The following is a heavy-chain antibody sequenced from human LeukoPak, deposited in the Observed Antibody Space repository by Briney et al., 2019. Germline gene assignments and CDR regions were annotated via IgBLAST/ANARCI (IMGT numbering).Heavy chain of an antibody. Sequence: GGSLRLSCAASGFTFSDYYMSCIHQAPGKGLEWVSYISSSGSTIYYADSVKGRFTISRDNAKNSLYLQMSSLRAEDTAVYYCAVLRFLEWTFDYWGQGTLVTVSS. J-gene: IGHJ4*02. CDR1: GFTFSDYY. V-gene: IGHV3-11*01. CDR2: ISSSGSTI. D-gene: IGHD3-3*01. CDR3: AVLRFLEWTFDY.